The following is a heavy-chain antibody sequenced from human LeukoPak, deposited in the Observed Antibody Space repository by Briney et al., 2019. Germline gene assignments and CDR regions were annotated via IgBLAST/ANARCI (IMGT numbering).Heavy chain of an antibody. CDR1: GYTFTSYG. D-gene: IGHD3-22*01. J-gene: IGHJ5*02. CDR2: MNPNSGNT. Sequence: GASVKVSCKASGYTFTSYGINWVRQATGQGLEWMGWMNPNSGNTGYAQKFQGRVTITRNTSISTAYMELSSLRSEDTAVYYCARAYYDSGGYNNWLDPWGPGTPVTVSS. CDR3: ARAYYDSGGYNNWLDP. V-gene: IGHV1-8*03.